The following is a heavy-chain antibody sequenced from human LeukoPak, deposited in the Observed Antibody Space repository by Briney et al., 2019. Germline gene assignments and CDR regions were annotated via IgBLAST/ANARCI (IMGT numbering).Heavy chain of an antibody. V-gene: IGHV3-23*01. D-gene: IGHD3-16*02. Sequence: GGSLRLSCAASGFTFSSYGMSWVRQAPGKGLEWVSAISGSGGSTYYADSVKGRFTISRDNSKNTLYLQMNSLRAEDTAVYYCAKNDYDYVWGSYRDQGLDYWGQGTLVTVSS. CDR3: AKNDYDYVWGSYRDQGLDY. CDR2: ISGSGGST. CDR1: GFTFSSYG. J-gene: IGHJ4*02.